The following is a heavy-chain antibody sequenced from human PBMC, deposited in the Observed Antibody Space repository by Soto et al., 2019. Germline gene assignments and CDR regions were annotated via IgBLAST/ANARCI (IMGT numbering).Heavy chain of an antibody. CDR3: AGLSRHYYDSSGYYHDFDY. Sequence: QVQLVQSGSEVKKPGSSVKVSCKASGGTFSSYAISWVRQAPGQVLEWMRGIIPIFGAANYAQKFQGRVTITADESASTRYMELSSLRYEDTAVYYCAGLSRHYYDSSGYYHDFDYWGQGTLVTVSS. CDR1: GGTFSSYA. V-gene: IGHV1-69*01. D-gene: IGHD3-22*01. J-gene: IGHJ4*02. CDR2: IIPIFGAA.